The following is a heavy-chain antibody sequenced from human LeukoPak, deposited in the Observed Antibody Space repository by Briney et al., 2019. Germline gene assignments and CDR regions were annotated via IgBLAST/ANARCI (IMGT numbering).Heavy chain of an antibody. CDR2: MSAYNGNT. V-gene: IGHV1-18*01. J-gene: IGHJ6*03. CDR3: ARALIDCSSTSCYRWPYYYYMDV. CDR1: DHTVTSYV. Sequence: APVKAPCKAADHTVTSYVIIRVRQAPGQQLKWRGGMSAYNGNTKYAHKQQGRVTMPTDTSTSTDYMEMRSLRSEDTAVYYCARALIDCSSTSCYRWPYYYYMDVWGKGTTVTISS. D-gene: IGHD2-2*01.